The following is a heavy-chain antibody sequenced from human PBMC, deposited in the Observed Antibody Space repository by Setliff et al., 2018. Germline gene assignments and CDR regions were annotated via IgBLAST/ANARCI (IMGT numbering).Heavy chain of an antibody. CDR1: GYTFTNYW. J-gene: IGHJ4*02. D-gene: IGHD6-13*01. Sequence: GESLKISCKGSGYTFTNYWIGWVRQMPGKGLELMGIIYPGDSDTRYSPAFQGQVTISADRSISTAYLQWSSLRASDTAMYYCARATGIGWPFDYWGQGTLVTVSS. CDR3: ARATGIGWPFDY. CDR2: IYPGDSDT. V-gene: IGHV5-51*01.